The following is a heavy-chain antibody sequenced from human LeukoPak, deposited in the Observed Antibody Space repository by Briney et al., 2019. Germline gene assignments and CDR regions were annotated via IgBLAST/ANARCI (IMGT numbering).Heavy chain of an antibody. CDR3: ARVEEEGLYGMDV. CDR2: IFYSGST. J-gene: IGHJ6*02. Sequence: SQTLSLTCTVSGGSISSGGYYWSWIRQHPGKGLEWIAYIFYSGSTYYNPSLESRVTLSVDTSKNQFSLKLSSVTAADTAVYYCARVEEEGLYGMDVWGQGTTITVSS. V-gene: IGHV4-31*03. CDR1: GGSISSGGYY.